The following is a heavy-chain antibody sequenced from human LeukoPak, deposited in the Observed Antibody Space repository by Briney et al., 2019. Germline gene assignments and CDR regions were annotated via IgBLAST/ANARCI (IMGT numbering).Heavy chain of an antibody. CDR2: INHSGST. D-gene: IGHD6-19*01. J-gene: IGHJ4*02. CDR3: AIYIAVAGSFDY. V-gene: IGHV4-34*01. CDR1: GGSFSGYY. Sequence: SETLSLTCAVYGGSFSGYYWSWIRQPPGKGLEWIGEINHSGSTNYNPSLKSRVTISVDTSKNQFSLKLSSVTAADTAVYYCAIYIAVAGSFDYWGQGTLVTVSS.